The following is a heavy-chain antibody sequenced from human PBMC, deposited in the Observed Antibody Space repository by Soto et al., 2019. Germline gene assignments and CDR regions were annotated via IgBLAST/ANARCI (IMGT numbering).Heavy chain of an antibody. V-gene: IGHV4-4*02. CDR3: ARYGDYPYFDS. D-gene: IGHD4-17*01. CDR2: IYHSGST. Sequence: QVQLQESGPGLMKPSGTLSLTCAVSGGSITSGNWWNWVRQPPGKGLEWIGEIYHSGSTNYNPSLKSRVTISVDKSKSHFSLRLTSVTAADTAVYYRARYGDYPYFDSWGQGTLITVSS. CDR1: GGSITSGNW. J-gene: IGHJ4*02.